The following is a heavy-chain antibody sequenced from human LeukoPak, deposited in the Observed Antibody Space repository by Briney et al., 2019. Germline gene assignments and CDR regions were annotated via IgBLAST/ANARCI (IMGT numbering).Heavy chain of an antibody. D-gene: IGHD3-3*01. V-gene: IGHV4-4*07. Sequence: SETLSLTCTVSGGSISSYYCSWIRQPAGKGLEWIGRIYTSGSTNYNPSLKSRVTMSVDTSKNQFSLKLSSVTAADTAVYYCARPITMRAPYYYGMDVWGQGTTVTVPS. CDR3: ARPITMRAPYYYGMDV. J-gene: IGHJ6*02. CDR1: GGSISSYY. CDR2: IYTSGST.